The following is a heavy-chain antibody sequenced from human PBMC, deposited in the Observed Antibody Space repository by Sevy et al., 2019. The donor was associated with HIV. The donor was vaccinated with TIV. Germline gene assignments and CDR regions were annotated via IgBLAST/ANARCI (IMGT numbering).Heavy chain of an antibody. Sequence: GGSLRLSCAASGFTFSNAWMSWVRQAPGKGLEWGGRIKSKTDGGTTDYAAPLKGRFTISRDDSKNTLYLQMNSLKTEDTAVYYCTTSSSWTIGYYYYYYGMDVWGQGTTVTVSS. CDR1: GFTFSNAW. D-gene: IGHD6-13*01. CDR3: TTSSSWTIGYYYYYYGMDV. CDR2: IKSKTDGGTT. J-gene: IGHJ6*02. V-gene: IGHV3-15*01.